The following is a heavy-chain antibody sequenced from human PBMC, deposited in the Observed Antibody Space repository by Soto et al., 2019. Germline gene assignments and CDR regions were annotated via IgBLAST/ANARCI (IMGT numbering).Heavy chain of an antibody. CDR2: IFYSGST. Sequence: TLSLTCTVSGDSISSSKYFWGRIRQPPGKGLEWIGTIFYSGSTYYNPSLKSRVTISVDTSKNQFSLKLTSVTAADTALYYCARRYGWLYFDYWGQGSLVTVSS. J-gene: IGHJ4*02. CDR1: GDSISSSKYF. CDR3: ARRYGWLYFDY. V-gene: IGHV4-39*01. D-gene: IGHD3-10*01.